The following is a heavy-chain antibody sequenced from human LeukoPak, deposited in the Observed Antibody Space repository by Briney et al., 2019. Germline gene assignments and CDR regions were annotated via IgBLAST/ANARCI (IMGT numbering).Heavy chain of an antibody. D-gene: IGHD6-19*01. V-gene: IGHV3-21*01. CDR2: ISSSSSYI. CDR3: ARGLPAQWLVRNDAFDI. CDR1: GFTFSSYS. Sequence: GGSLRLSCAASGFTFSSYSMNWVRQAPGKGLEWVSSISSSSSYIYYADSVKGRFTISRDNAKNSLYLQMNSLRAEDTAVYYCARGLPAQWLVRNDAFDIWGQGTMVTVSS. J-gene: IGHJ3*02.